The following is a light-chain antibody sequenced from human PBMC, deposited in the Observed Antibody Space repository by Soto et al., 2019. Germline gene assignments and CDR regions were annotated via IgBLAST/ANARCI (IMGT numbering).Light chain of an antibody. V-gene: IGKV4-1*01. CDR1: QSVICRSNNKNY. CDR2: WAS. Sequence: DIVMTQSPDSLAVSLGERATINCKPSQSVICRSNNKNYLAWYQQKPGQPPKLLIYWASTRESGVPDRFSGSGSGTDFTLTISSLQAEDVAVYYCEQYSSPPRTFGQGTKVEIK. J-gene: IGKJ1*01. CDR3: EQYSSPPRT.